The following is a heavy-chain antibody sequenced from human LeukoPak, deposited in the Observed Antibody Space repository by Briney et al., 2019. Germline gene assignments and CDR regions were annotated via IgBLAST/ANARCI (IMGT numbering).Heavy chain of an antibody. J-gene: IGHJ6*03. Sequence: PSETLSLTCTVSGDSLRSTTYYYGWIRQPPGKGLEWIASFHSGGTSYYSPSLKSRVTSSVDTSKNQFSLKLTSVTAADSAVYYCARVRWYYDASGSRQTYYYIDVWGKGTTVSVSS. CDR1: GDSLRSTTYY. CDR2: FHSGGTS. CDR3: ARVRWYYDASGSRQTYYYIDV. V-gene: IGHV4-39*07. D-gene: IGHD3-10*01.